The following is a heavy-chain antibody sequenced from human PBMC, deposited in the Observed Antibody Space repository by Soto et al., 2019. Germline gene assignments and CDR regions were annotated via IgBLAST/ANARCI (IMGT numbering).Heavy chain of an antibody. CDR3: AKDQATTYYDILTGYYRVGQFDY. V-gene: IGHV3-23*01. CDR2: ISGSGGST. Sequence: GGSLRLSCPASGFTFSSYAMSCVRQAPGKGLEWVSAISGSGGSTYYADSVKGRLTISRDNSQNTLYLQMNSLTAEDTAVYYCAKDQATTYYDILTGYYRVGQFDYWGQGTLVTVSS. D-gene: IGHD3-9*01. J-gene: IGHJ4*02. CDR1: GFTFSSYA.